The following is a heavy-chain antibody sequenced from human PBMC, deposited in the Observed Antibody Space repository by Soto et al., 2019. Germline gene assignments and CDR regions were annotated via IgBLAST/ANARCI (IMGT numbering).Heavy chain of an antibody. CDR1: GYTFTGYY. J-gene: IGHJ5*02. Sequence: ASVKVSCKASGYTFTGYYMHWVRQAPGQGLEWMGWINPNSGGTNYAQKFQGWVTMTRDTSISTAYMELSRLRSDDTAVYSCARGNILTVSLENWFDPWGQGTLVTVSS. D-gene: IGHD3-9*01. CDR3: ARGNILTVSLENWFDP. CDR2: INPNSGGT. V-gene: IGHV1-2*04.